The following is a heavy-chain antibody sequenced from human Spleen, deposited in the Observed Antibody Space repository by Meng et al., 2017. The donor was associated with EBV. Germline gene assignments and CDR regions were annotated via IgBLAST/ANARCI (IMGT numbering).Heavy chain of an antibody. CDR1: GYTFTNYH. D-gene: IGHD1-26*01. CDR3: ARELGSGNQLALFDY. V-gene: IGHV1-46*01. CDR2: INPSGGST. J-gene: IGHJ4*02. Sequence: VQRVQYGAEVKKARASGKVSCKASGYTFTNYHMNWVRQAPGQGLEWMGKINPSGGSTSYAQNLQGRVNMTRDTSTSTVYMELSSLRSEDTAVYYCARELGSGNQLALFDYWGQGALVTVSS.